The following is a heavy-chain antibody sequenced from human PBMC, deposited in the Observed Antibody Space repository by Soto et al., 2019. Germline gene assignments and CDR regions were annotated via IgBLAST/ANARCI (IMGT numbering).Heavy chain of an antibody. CDR2: IYYSGST. J-gene: IGHJ4*01. Sequence: SETLSLTCTVSGGSVSSGSYYWSWIRQPPGKGLEWIGYIYYSGSTNYNPSLKSRVTISVDTSKNQFSLKLSSVTAADTAVYYCTTDTISPPPNIGGYWGQGTLVTVSS. D-gene: IGHD2-15*01. CDR1: GGSVSSGSYY. CDR3: TTDTISPPPNIGGY. V-gene: IGHV4-61*01.